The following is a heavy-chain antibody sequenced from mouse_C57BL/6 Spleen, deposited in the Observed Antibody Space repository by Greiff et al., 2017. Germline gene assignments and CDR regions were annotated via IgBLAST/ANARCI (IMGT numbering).Heavy chain of an antibody. J-gene: IGHJ3*01. CDR3: ARDSPYYYGSSYGFAY. CDR1: GYTFTDYN. Sequence: EVQLQQSGPELVKPGASVKMSCKASGYTFTDYNMHWVKQSHGKSLEWIGYINPNNGGTSYNQKFKGKATLTVNKSSSTAYMELRSLTSEDSAVYYCARDSPYYYGSSYGFAYWGQGTLVTVSA. V-gene: IGHV1-22*01. D-gene: IGHD1-1*01. CDR2: INPNNGGT.